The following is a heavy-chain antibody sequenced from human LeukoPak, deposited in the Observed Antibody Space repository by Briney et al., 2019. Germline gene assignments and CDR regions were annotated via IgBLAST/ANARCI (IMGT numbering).Heavy chain of an antibody. CDR2: IYHSGST. V-gene: IGHV4-4*02. D-gene: IGHD6-19*01. CDR1: GGSISSSNW. J-gene: IGHJ4*02. Sequence: SGTLSLTCAVSGGSISSSNWWSWVRQPPGKGLEWIGEIYHSGSTNYNPSLKSRVTISVDKSKNQFSLKLSSVTAADTAVYYCARDSSGWYPSFDYWGQGTLVTVSS. CDR3: ARDSSGWYPSFDY.